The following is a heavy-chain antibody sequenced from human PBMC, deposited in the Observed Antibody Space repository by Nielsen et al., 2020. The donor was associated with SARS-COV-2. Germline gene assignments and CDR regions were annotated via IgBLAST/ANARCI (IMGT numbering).Heavy chain of an antibody. V-gene: IGHV5-51*01. CDR2: IYPGDSDT. CDR1: GYSFTSYW. Sequence: GESLKISCKGFGYSFTSYWIGWVRQMPGKGLEWMGIIYPGDSDTRYSPSFQGQVTISADKSISTAYLQWSSLKASDTAMYYCARRRGQLVRYNWFDPWGQGTLVTVSS. J-gene: IGHJ5*02. D-gene: IGHD6-6*01. CDR3: ARRRGQLVRYNWFDP.